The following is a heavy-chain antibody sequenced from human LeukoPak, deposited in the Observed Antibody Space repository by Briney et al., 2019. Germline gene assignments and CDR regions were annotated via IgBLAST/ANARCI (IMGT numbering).Heavy chain of an antibody. CDR1: GFTFSSYS. CDR2: ISSSSSYI. CDR3: ARGSHYDSSGYYYDFDY. V-gene: IGHV3-21*01. J-gene: IGHJ4*02. Sequence: SGGSLRLSCAASGFTFSSYSMNWVRQAPGKGLEWVSSISSSSSYIYYADSVKGRFTISRDNAKNSLYLQMNSLRAEDTAVYYCARGSHYDSSGYYYDFDYWGQGTLVTVSS. D-gene: IGHD3-22*01.